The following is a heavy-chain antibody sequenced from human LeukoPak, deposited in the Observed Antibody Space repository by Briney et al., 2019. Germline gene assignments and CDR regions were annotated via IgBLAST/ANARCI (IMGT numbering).Heavy chain of an antibody. CDR1: GGFISRNNYY. CDR3: ARVGQQWPHYYFDY. D-gene: IGHD6-19*01. J-gene: IGHJ4*02. Sequence: SETLSLTCTVSGGFISRNNYYWSWIRQPPGKGLEWFGSIYYSGSTYYNPSLKSRVTISVDTSKNQFSLKLSSVTAADTAVYYCARVGQQWPHYYFDYWGQGTLVTVSS. CDR2: IYYSGST. V-gene: IGHV4-39*07.